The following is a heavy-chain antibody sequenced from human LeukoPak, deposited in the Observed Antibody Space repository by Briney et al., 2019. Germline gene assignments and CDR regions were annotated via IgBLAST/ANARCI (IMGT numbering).Heavy chain of an antibody. CDR3: ARLPRFGSTGYYFDY. V-gene: IGHV5-51*01. D-gene: IGHD3-22*01. Sequence: GESLKISCKGSGYIFATYRIGWVRQMPGKGLEWMGIIYPGDSDTRYSPSFQGQVTISADKSISTAYLQWSSLKASDTAMYYCARLPRFGSTGYYFDYWGQGTLVTVSS. CDR2: IYPGDSDT. J-gene: IGHJ4*02. CDR1: GYIFATYR.